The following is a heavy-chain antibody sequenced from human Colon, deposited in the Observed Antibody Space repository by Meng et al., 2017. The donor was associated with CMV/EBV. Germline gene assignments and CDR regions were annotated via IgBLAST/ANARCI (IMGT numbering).Heavy chain of an antibody. CDR1: GFTFSNHD. CDR2: IDTAGDT. D-gene: IGHD1-1*01. J-gene: IGHJ2*01. V-gene: IGHV3-13*01. CDR3: AREIEKPGNWYFDL. Sequence: LSLTCAASGFTFSNHDIHWVRQVPGEGLEWVTAIDTAGDTYYSASVKGRFTISRENARNSLYLQMNSLRAGDTAVYYCAREIEKPGNWYFDLWGRGTLVTVSS.